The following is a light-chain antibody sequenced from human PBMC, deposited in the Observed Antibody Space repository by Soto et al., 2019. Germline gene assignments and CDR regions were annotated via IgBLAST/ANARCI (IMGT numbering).Light chain of an antibody. V-gene: IGLV1-44*01. CDR1: NSNIGRYS. J-gene: IGLJ3*02. CDR3: AAWDDKRNGPL. Sequence: QSVLTQPPSLSGTPGQRVTISCSGSNSNIGRYSVNWYQHFPGTAPKILIYSDDERPSGVPDRFSGSKSGTSASLAISGLQSEDEAEYYCAAWDDKRNGPLFGGGTQLTVL. CDR2: SDD.